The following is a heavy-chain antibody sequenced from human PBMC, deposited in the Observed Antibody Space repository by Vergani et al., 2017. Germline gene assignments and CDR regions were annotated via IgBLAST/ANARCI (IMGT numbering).Heavy chain of an antibody. CDR2: IYYSGST. V-gene: IGHV4-31*03. CDR3: ARGEDYGDYVAGYYFDY. J-gene: IGHJ4*02. CDR1: GGSISSGGYY. D-gene: IGHD4-17*01. Sequence: QVQLQESGPGLVKPSQTLSLTCTVSGGSISSGGYYWSWIRQHPGKGLEWIGYIYYSGSTYYNPSLKSRVTISVDTSKNRFSLKLSSVTAADTAVYYCARGEDYGDYVAGYYFDYWGQGTLVTVSS.